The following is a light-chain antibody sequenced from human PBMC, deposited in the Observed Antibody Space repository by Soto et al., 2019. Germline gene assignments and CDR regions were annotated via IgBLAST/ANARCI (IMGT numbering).Light chain of an antibody. Sequence: QSVLTQSPSASASLGASVKLTCTLSSGHSSYAIAWHQQQPEKGPRYLMKLNSDGSHSKGDGIPDRFSGSSSGAERYLTISSHQSEDEADYYCQTWASGIQVFGGGTQLTVL. CDR3: QTWASGIQV. CDR1: SGHSSYA. CDR2: LNSDGSH. J-gene: IGLJ3*02. V-gene: IGLV4-69*01.